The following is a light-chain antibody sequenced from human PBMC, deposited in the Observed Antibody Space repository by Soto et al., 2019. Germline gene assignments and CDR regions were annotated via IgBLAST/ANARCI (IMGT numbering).Light chain of an antibody. CDR3: QQYYSYQWT. V-gene: IGKV1-8*01. Sequence: AIRMTQSPSSFSASTGDRVTITCRASQGISSYLAWYQQKPWKAPKLLIYAASTLQSGVPSRFSGSGSGTDFTLTISCLQSEDFATYYCQQYYSYQWTFGQGTKVEIK. CDR1: QGISSY. J-gene: IGKJ1*01. CDR2: AAS.